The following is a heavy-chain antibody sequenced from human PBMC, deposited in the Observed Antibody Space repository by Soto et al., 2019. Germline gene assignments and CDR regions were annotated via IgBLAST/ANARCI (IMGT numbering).Heavy chain of an antibody. CDR2: ISLSGSTI. CDR3: ARESFSASPNFFDY. Sequence: PWGSLRLSCAASGFSFINYEMNFFRQAPGKGLEWVSYISLSGSTIYYADSVKGRFTISRDDAKNSLYLQMDSLRADDTAVYYCARESFSASPNFFDYWGQGTLVTVSS. J-gene: IGHJ4*02. CDR1: GFSFINYE. D-gene: IGHD3-3*02. V-gene: IGHV3-48*03.